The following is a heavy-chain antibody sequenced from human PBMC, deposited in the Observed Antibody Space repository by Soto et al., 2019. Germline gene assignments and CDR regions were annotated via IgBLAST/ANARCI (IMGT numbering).Heavy chain of an antibody. CDR1: GGSFSGYY. D-gene: IGHD6-6*01. J-gene: IGHJ5*02. Sequence: PSETLSLTCAVYGGSFSGYYWSWIRQPPGKGLEWIGEINHSGSTNYNPSLKSRVTISVDTSKNQFSLKLSSVTAADTVVYYCARDQIAALDPWGQGTLVTVSS. V-gene: IGHV4-34*01. CDR3: ARDQIAALDP. CDR2: INHSGST.